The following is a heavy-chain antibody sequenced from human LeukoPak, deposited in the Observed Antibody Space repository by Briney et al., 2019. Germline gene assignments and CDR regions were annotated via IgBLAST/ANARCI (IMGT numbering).Heavy chain of an antibody. CDR2: ISGRGSDGDK. CDR3: VKGAYDYLEAGYFDY. Sequence: GSLRLSCAGSGFTFSSYAMSWVRQAPGKGLEWVSGISGRGSDGDKYYADSVKGRFTISRDNSKNTLYLQMNSLRVDDTAIYYCVKGAYDYLEAGYFDYWAREPWSPSPQ. V-gene: IGHV3-23*01. D-gene: IGHD3-16*01. CDR1: GFTFSSYA. J-gene: IGHJ4*02.